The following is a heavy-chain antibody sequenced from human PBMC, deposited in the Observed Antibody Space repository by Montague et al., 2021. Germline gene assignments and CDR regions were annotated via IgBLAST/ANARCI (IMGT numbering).Heavy chain of an antibody. CDR2: ISGSGGST. CDR1: GFTFSSYA. V-gene: IGHV3-23*01. J-gene: IGHJ4*02. CDR3: ANRPDITVVTL. D-gene: IGHD4-23*01. Sequence: SLSLSCSASGFTFSSYAMSWVRQAPGKGLEWVPAISGSGGSTYYADSVKGRFTISRDNSKNTLYLQMNSLRAEDTAVYYCANRPDITVVTLGGQGTLVTVSS.